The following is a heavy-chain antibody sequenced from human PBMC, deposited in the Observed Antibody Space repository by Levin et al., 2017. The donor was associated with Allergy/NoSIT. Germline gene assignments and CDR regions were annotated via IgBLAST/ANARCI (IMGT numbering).Heavy chain of an antibody. Sequence: GGSLRLSCAASGFTFSSSGMHWVRQAPGKGLEWVAVISYDGSNKYYAVSVKGRFTISRDNSKNTLYLQMDSLRAEDTAVYYCAKSDATVTTLVDYDAFDIWGQGTMVSVSS. CDR3: AKSDATVTTLVDYDAFDI. D-gene: IGHD4-17*01. V-gene: IGHV3-30*18. CDR2: ISYDGSNK. CDR1: GFTFSSSG. J-gene: IGHJ3*02.